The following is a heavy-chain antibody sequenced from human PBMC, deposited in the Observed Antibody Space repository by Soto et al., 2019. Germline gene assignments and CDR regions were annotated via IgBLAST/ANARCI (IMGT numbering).Heavy chain of an antibody. D-gene: IGHD1-26*01. Sequence: GGSLRLSCAASGFTFSSYWMSWVRQAPGKGLEWVANIKQDGSEKYYVDSVKGRFTISRDNAKNSLYLQMNSPRAEDTAVYYCARGGELQYFDYWGQGTLVTVSS. CDR1: GFTFSSYW. V-gene: IGHV3-7*01. CDR2: IKQDGSEK. CDR3: ARGGELQYFDY. J-gene: IGHJ4*02.